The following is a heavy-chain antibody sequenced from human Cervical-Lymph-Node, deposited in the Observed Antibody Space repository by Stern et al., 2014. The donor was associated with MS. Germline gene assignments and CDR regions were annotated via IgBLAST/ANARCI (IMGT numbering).Heavy chain of an antibody. V-gene: IGHV7-4-1*02. D-gene: IGHD1-1*01. J-gene: IGHJ4*02. CDR1: GYSFSNYA. Sequence: QVQLVQSGSELRKPGASVEVSCKASGYSFSNYAMNWVRQAPGQGLEWMGWINTNTGNPTYAQGSTGRFVFSLDNSVNTAYLKINSLKSGDTAVYYCARGAFRAGSTTIFYWGQGTLVTVSS. CDR3: ARGAFRAGSTTIFY. CDR2: INTNTGNP.